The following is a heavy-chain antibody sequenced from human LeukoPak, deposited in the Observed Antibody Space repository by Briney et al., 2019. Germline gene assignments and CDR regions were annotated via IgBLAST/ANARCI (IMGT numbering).Heavy chain of an antibody. V-gene: IGHV3-64*01. CDR1: GFTLSDYS. J-gene: IGHJ5*02. CDR2: ISSNGGGT. Sequence: PGGSLRLSCAASGFTLSDYSMHWIRQAPGKGLEYVSGISSNGGGTYYANSVKGRFSTSRDNSKNTLYLQMGGLRAEDMAVYYCAARYCDSTICYGFDPWGQGTLVTVSS. D-gene: IGHD2-2*01. CDR3: AARYCDSTICYGFDP.